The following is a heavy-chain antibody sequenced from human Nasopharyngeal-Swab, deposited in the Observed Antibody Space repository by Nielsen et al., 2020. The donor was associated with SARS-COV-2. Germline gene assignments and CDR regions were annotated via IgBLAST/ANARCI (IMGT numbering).Heavy chain of an antibody. CDR3: ARGGFSGSYSPYYYYGMDV. V-gene: IGHV4-59*13. J-gene: IGHJ6*02. Sequence: PGKGLEWIGYIYYSGGTNYNPSLKSRVTISVDTSKNQFSLKLSSVTAADTAVYYCARGGFSGSYSPYYYYGMDVWGQGTTVTVSS. CDR2: IYYSGGT. D-gene: IGHD3-10*01.